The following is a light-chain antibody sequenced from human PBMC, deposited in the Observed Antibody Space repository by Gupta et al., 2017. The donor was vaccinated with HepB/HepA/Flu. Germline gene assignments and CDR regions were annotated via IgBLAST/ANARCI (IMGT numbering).Light chain of an antibody. V-gene: IGLV2-23*02. J-gene: IGLJ2*01. CDR1: SRDVGSYNL. Sequence: GSPGQSITISCTGTSRDVGSYNLVSWYQQHPGKVPKLMIYEVSKRPSGVSNRFSGSKSGNTASLTISGLQAEDEADYYCCSYAGSSTNVVFGGGTKLTVL. CDR2: EVS. CDR3: CSYAGSSTNVV.